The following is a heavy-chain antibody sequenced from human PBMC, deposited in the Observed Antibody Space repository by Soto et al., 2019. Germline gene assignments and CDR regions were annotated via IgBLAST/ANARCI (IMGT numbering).Heavy chain of an antibody. CDR1: GFTFSSYG. Sequence: GGSLRLSCAASGFTFSSYGMHWVRQAPGKGLEWVAVISYDGSNKYYADSVKGRFTISRDNSKNTLYLQMNSLRAEDTAVYYCAKGNWGSREADYFDYWGQGTLVTVSS. V-gene: IGHV3-30*18. D-gene: IGHD7-27*01. CDR2: ISYDGSNK. CDR3: AKGNWGSREADYFDY. J-gene: IGHJ4*02.